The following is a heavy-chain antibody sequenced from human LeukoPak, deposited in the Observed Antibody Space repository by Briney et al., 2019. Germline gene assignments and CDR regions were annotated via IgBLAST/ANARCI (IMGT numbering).Heavy chain of an antibody. CDR3: ARDTSWFGEFSAAFHI. D-gene: IGHD3-10*01. V-gene: IGHV3-11*01. J-gene: IGHJ3*02. Sequence: GGSLRLSCAVFGFTFTDYYMSWVRQSPGKGLEWVSSISVTGDSIHYAESGKGRFTISRDNARNSLYLQMNSLRAEDTALYYCARDTSWFGEFSAAFHIWGQGTMVTVSS. CDR1: GFTFTDYY. CDR2: ISVTGDSI.